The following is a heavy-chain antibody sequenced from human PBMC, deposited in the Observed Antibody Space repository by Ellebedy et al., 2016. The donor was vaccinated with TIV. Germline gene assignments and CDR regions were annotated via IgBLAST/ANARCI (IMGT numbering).Heavy chain of an antibody. V-gene: IGHV3-30*04. CDR1: GFVFHTYA. CDR2: ISFDGSNK. D-gene: IGHD3-22*01. Sequence: GESLKISXAASGFVFHTYAVHWVRQAPGKGLEWVALISFDGSNKLYADSVKGRFTISRDNAKNTLSLQMNSLGGDDTAVYYCARGSRDYYDNRPYPFDLWGQGTMVTVSS. J-gene: IGHJ3*01. CDR3: ARGSRDYYDNRPYPFDL.